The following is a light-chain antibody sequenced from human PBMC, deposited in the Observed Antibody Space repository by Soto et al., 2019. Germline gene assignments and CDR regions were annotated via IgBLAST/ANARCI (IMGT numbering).Light chain of an antibody. Sequence: QSALTQPASVSGSPGQSITISCTGTSSDVGGYNYVSWYQQQPGKAPKLMIYDVSNRPSGVSNRFSGSKSGNTASLTISGLQADDEADYYCSSYTSSSTLVVFGGGTKVTVL. CDR3: SSYTSSSTLVV. V-gene: IGLV2-14*01. CDR1: SSDVGGYNY. J-gene: IGLJ2*01. CDR2: DVS.